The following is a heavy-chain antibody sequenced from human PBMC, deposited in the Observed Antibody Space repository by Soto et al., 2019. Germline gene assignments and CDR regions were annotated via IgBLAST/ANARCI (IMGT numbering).Heavy chain of an antibody. CDR2: MNPNSGNT. Sequence: QVQLVQSGAEVKKPGSSVKISFKASGYTFTSYDINWVRQATGQGLEWMGWMNPNSGNTGYTRKYQGRVTMTRNTAILTAYIELSILISEDKAVSYCARVLYGDNVDYWGQVTLVTVSS. CDR3: ARVLYGDNVDY. CDR1: GYTFTSYD. D-gene: IGHD4-17*01. V-gene: IGHV1-8*01. J-gene: IGHJ4*02.